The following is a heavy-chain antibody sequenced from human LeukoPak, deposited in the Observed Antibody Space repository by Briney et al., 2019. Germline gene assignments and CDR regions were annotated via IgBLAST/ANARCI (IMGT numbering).Heavy chain of an antibody. CDR1: EFTFSTYG. J-gene: IGHJ5*02. CDR2: IWYDGSNK. CDR3: AKDRIAVRPGWFDP. Sequence: GGSLRLSGAASEFTFSTYGRNWVRQAPGKGLEWVAGIWYDGSNKYYADSVKGRFTIYRDNSKNTLFLQMNSLRAEDKAVYYCAKDRIAVRPGWFDPWGQGNLVTVSS. D-gene: IGHD6-6*01. V-gene: IGHV3-33*06.